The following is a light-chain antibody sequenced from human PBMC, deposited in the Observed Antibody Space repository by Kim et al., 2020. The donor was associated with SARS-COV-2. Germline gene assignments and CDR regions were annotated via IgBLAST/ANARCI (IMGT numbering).Light chain of an antibody. V-gene: IGLV4-69*01. CDR3: QTWDTGIHV. CDR1: SGHSRNA. J-gene: IGLJ3*02. Sequence: QLVLTQSPSAFASLGASVKLTCTLSSGHSRNAIAWHQQQPERGPRYLMKLNSDGSHTKGDGIPDRLSGSSSGAERYLTISSLQSEDEADYYCQTWDTGIHVFGGGTQLTVL. CDR2: LNSDGSH.